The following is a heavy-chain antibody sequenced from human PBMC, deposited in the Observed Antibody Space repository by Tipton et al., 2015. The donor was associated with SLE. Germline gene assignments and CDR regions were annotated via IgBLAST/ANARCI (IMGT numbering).Heavy chain of an antibody. V-gene: IGHV3-30*04. CDR3: ARLPSGSNAFDI. D-gene: IGHD2-15*01. CDR2: ISYDGNSK. CDR1: GFTFSSYA. J-gene: IGHJ3*02. Sequence: RSLRLSCAASGFTFSSYAMHWVRQAPGKGLEWVADISYDGNSKSYADSVKGRFTSSRDNSKNTLYLQMNSLRPEDTAVYYCARLPSGSNAFDIWGQGTMVTVSS.